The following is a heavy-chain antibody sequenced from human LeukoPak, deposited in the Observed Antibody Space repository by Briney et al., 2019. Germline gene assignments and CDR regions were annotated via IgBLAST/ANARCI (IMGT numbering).Heavy chain of an antibody. V-gene: IGHV3-7*05. Sequence: PGGSLRLSCAASGFTFSSHWMYWVRQAPGKGLEWVANIKQDGGETFYVDSVKGRFTISRDNAKNSLYLQMNSLRAEDTAVYYCTRVIVEVPGVSDYCDYWGQGTLVSVSS. D-gene: IGHD2-2*01. CDR3: TRVIVEVPGVSDYCDY. J-gene: IGHJ4*02. CDR1: GFTFSSHW. CDR2: IKQDGGET.